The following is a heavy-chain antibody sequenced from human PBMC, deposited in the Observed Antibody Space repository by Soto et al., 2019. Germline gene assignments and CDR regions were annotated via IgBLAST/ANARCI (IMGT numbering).Heavy chain of an antibody. CDR3: ARDDDNDANALDY. CDR1: GFTFSKYG. Sequence: GGSLRLSCAASGFTFSKYGMHWVRQAPGKGLEWVALIWNDGIRKVYVDSVKGRFTISRDDSKNTLDLQMNNLRDEDTAVYYCARDDDNDANALDYWGPGTLVTVSS. V-gene: IGHV3-33*01. CDR2: IWNDGIRK. J-gene: IGHJ4*02.